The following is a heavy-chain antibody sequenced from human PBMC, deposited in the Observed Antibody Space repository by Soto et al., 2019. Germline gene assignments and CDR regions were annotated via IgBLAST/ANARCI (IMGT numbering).Heavy chain of an antibody. CDR3: ARDLSGVVSRFDY. Sequence: GGSLRLSCAASGFTFSSYWMSWVRQAPGKGLEWVANIKQDGSEKYYVDSVKGRFTISRDNAKNSLYLQMNSLRAEDTAVYYCARDLSGVVSRFDYWGQGTLVTVSS. CDR2: IKQDGSEK. J-gene: IGHJ4*02. CDR1: GFTFSSYW. V-gene: IGHV3-7*01. D-gene: IGHD3-3*01.